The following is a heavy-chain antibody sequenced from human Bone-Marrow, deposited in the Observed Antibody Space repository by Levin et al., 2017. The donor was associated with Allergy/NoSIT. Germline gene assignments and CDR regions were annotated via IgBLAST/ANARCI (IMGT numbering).Heavy chain of an antibody. V-gene: IGHV1-18*01. D-gene: IGHD2-2*01. Sequence: GESLKISCKASGYDFLSYGILWVRQAPGQGLEWVAWLSAYNGETDYGQKVQDRVTVTTDTSTNTAHMELRSLTSDDTAVYYCARGSASCRSNSCYNNWFDTWGQGTLVIVSS. CDR1: GYDFLSYG. J-gene: IGHJ5*02. CDR3: ARGSASCRSNSCYNNWFDT. CDR2: LSAYNGET.